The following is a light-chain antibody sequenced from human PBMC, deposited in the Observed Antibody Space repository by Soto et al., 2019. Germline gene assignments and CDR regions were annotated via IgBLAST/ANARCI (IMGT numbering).Light chain of an antibody. CDR2: DAS. CDR1: QSLTSS. Sequence: EIVLTQSPATLSLSPGDRATLSCRASQSLTSSLAWYQQKPGQAPRLLIFDASNRATGIPSRFSGSGSGTAFTLTISSLEPEDFAVYYCQQRSNWITFGQGTRLEIK. CDR3: QQRSNWIT. V-gene: IGKV3-11*01. J-gene: IGKJ5*01.